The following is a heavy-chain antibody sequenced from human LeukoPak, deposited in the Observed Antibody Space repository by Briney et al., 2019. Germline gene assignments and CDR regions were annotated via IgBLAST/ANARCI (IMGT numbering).Heavy chain of an antibody. CDR1: GFTFSSYG. D-gene: IGHD5/OR15-5a*01. CDR3: ARDRIYHYFDY. V-gene: IGHV3-33*01. Sequence: GGSLRLSCAASGFTFSSYGMHWVRQAPGKGLEWVAVIWYDGSNKYYADSVKGRFTISRDNSKNTLYLQMSSLRAEDTSVYYCARDRIYHYFDYWGQGTLVTVSS. CDR2: IWYDGSNK. J-gene: IGHJ4*02.